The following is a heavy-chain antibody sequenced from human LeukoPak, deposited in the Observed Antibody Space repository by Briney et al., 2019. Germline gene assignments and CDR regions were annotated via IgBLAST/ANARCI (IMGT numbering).Heavy chain of an antibody. CDR1: GFTVSSNY. CDR3: AREVGGYYYMDV. Sequence: PGGXXSLSCAASGFTVSSNYMSWVRQAPGKGLEGVSVIYSGGSTYYADSVKGRFTISRDNSKNTLYLQMNSLRAEDTAVYYCAREVGGYYYMDVWGKGTTVTVSS. J-gene: IGHJ6*03. V-gene: IGHV3-53*01. D-gene: IGHD2-15*01. CDR2: IYSGGST.